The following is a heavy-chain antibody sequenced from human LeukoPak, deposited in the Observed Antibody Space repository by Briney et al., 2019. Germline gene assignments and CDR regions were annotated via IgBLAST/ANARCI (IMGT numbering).Heavy chain of an antibody. D-gene: IGHD5-18*01. V-gene: IGHV3-23*05. J-gene: IGHJ4*02. Sequence: GGSLRLSCAASGFTFSNYGMNWVRQAPGKGLGWVSVTDTSGVITYYTDSVKGRFTISRDNSKNTLNLQMDSLRVEDTAVYYCAKGDTGVIRRYYLDSWGQGTLVTVSS. CDR3: AKGDTGVIRRYYLDS. CDR2: TDTSGVIT. CDR1: GFTFSNYG.